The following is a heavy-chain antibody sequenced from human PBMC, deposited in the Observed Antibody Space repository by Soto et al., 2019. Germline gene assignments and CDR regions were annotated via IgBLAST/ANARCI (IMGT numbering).Heavy chain of an antibody. CDR2: FDPEDVET. CDR1: GYTLTELS. Sequence: ASVKVSCKVSGYTLTELSMHGVRQAPGKGLEWMGGFDPEDVETIYAQKFQGRVTMTEDTSTDTAYMELSSLRSEDTAVYYCASLDYYDSRGIDYWGQGTLVTVSS. CDR3: ASLDYYDSRGIDY. J-gene: IGHJ4*02. D-gene: IGHD3-22*01. V-gene: IGHV1-24*01.